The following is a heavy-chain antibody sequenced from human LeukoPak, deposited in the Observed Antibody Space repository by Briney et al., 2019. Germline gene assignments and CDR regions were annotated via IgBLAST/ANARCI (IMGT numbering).Heavy chain of an antibody. Sequence: SETLSLTCAVSGYSISSGYYWGWIRQPPGKGLEWIGSIYHSGSTYYNPSLKSRITISVDTSKNQFSLQLSPLTAADPAVYHGAKLLRTTRTPFDYWGPGTLVTVSS. CDR2: IYHSGST. D-gene: IGHD1-1*01. CDR3: AKLLRTTRTPFDY. J-gene: IGHJ4*02. CDR1: GYSISSGYY. V-gene: IGHV4-38-2*01.